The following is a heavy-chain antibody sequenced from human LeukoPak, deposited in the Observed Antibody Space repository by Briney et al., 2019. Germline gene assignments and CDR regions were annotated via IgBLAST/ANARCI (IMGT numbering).Heavy chain of an antibody. CDR2: IKPDGSET. J-gene: IGHJ6*02. V-gene: IGHV3-7*01. CDR1: GFTFGFTFRSFW. CDR3: AKSIAARPLNGMDV. D-gene: IGHD6-6*01. Sequence: GGSLRLSCTAPGFTFGFTFRSFWMSWVRQAPGKGLEWVANIKPDGSETYYVDSVKGRFTISRDNAKNSLYLQMNSLRAEDTAVYYCAKSIAARPLNGMDVWGQGTTVTVSS.